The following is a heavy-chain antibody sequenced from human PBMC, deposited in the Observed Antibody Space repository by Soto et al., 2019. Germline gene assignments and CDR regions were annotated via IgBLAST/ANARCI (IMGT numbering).Heavy chain of an antibody. J-gene: IGHJ4*02. CDR3: ASFRDGYNFFSDY. V-gene: IGHV3-53*01. CDR1: GFTVSSNY. D-gene: IGHD5-12*01. CDR2: IYSGGST. Sequence: PGGSLRLSCAASGFTVSSNYMSWVRQAPGKGLEWVSVIYSGGSTYYADSVKGRFTISRDNSKNTLYLQMNSLRAEDTAVYYCASFRDGYNFFSDYWGQGTLVTVSS.